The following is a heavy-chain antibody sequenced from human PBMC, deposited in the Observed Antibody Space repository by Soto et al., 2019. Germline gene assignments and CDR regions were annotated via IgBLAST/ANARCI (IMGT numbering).Heavy chain of an antibody. CDR1: GYTFTSSG. CDR2: ISTDNGNT. D-gene: IGHD6-13*01. J-gene: IGHJ6*02. CDR3: ARTAAAGKYYYGMDV. V-gene: IGHV1-18*01. Sequence: GASVKVSCKASGYTFTSSGISWVRQAPGQGLEWMGWISTDNGNTNYAQHLQGRVSLTTDTSKSTAYMDLSSLKASDTAMYYCARTAAAGKYYYGMDVWGQGTTVTVSS.